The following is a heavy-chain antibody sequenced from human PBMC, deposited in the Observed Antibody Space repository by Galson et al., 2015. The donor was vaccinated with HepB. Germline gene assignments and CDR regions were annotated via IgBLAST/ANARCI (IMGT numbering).Heavy chain of an antibody. V-gene: IGHV5-51*01. Sequence: QSGAEVKKAGESLKIACKGSGYSFTVYWIAWVRQMPGKGLEWMGIINPRDSDTRYSPSFQGQVTISADKSISTAYLQWSSLRASDTAMYYCARHGPFYYDTSAYNWGQGTLVTVSS. CDR2: INPRDSDT. CDR1: GYSFTVYW. J-gene: IGHJ4*02. CDR3: ARHGPFYYDTSAYN. D-gene: IGHD3-22*01.